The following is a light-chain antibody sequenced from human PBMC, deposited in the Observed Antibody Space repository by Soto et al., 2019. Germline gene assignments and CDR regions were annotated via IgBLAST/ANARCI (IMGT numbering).Light chain of an antibody. Sequence: QSVLTQPPSASGTPGQRVTISSTGSSSNIGSNTVNWYQQLPGTAPKLLIYSNNQRPSGVPDRFSGSKSGTSASLAISGLQSEDEADYYCAAWDDSLNANYVFGTGTKVTVL. V-gene: IGLV1-44*01. CDR3: AAWDDSLNANYV. CDR1: SSNIGSNT. J-gene: IGLJ1*01. CDR2: SNN.